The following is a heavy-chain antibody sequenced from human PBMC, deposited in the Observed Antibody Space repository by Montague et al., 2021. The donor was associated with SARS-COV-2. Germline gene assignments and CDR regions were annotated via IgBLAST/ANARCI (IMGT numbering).Heavy chain of an antibody. V-gene: IGHV6-1*01. CDR3: VRGIEAAGSYDY. D-gene: IGHD6-13*01. CDR2: KS. Sequence: KSDYARSVNSRIAINPDTSKNQFSLQLSSVTPEDTALYYCVRGIEAAGSYDYWGQGTLVTVSS. J-gene: IGHJ4*02.